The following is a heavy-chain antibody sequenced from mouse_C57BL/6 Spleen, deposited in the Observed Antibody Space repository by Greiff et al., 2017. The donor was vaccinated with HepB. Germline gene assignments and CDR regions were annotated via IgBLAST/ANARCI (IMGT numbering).Heavy chain of an antibody. CDR2: INPNNGGT. CDR1: GYTFTDYN. Sequence: EVQLQQPGPELVKPGASVKMSCKASGYTFTDYNMHWVKQSHGKGLEWIGYINPNNGGTSYNQKFKGKATLTVNKSSSTAYMELRSLTSEDSAVYYCSSVTTVVAPYAMDCWGQGTSVTVAS. D-gene: IGHD1-1*01. V-gene: IGHV1-22*01. CDR3: SSVTTVVAPYAMDC. J-gene: IGHJ4*01.